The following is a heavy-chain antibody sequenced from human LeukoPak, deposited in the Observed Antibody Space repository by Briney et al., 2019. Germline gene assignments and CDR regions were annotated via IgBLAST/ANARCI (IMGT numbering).Heavy chain of an antibody. CDR3: ARGYYYGSGSYYRRYNWFDP. Sequence: PSETLSLTCAVYGGSFSGYYWSWIRQPPGKGLEWIGEINHSGSTNYNPSLKGRVTLSVDTSKNQFSLKLSSVTAADTAVYYCARGYYYGSGSYYRRYNWFDPWGQGTLVTVSS. V-gene: IGHV4-34*01. CDR2: INHSGST. J-gene: IGHJ5*02. CDR1: GGSFSGYY. D-gene: IGHD3-10*01.